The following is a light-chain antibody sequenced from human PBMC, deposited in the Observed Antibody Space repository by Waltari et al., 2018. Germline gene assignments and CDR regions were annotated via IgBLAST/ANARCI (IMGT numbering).Light chain of an antibody. CDR2: WAS. J-gene: IGKJ5*01. CDR3: QQYYSNTIT. CDR1: QSVLYSSDNKNY. V-gene: IGKV4-1*01. Sequence: DIVMTQSPDSLAVSLGERATINCKSSQSVLYSSDNKNYLAWYQQKLGQPPKLLIYWASTRESGVPDRFSGSGSGTDFTLTISSLQAEDVAVYFCQQYYSNTITFGQGTRLEI.